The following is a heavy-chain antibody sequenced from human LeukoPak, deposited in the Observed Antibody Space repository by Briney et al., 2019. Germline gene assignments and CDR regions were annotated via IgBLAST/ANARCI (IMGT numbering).Heavy chain of an antibody. Sequence: GRSLRLSCAASGFKFCNFGMHWVRQAPGKGLEWVAVIWYDGTNKYYADSVKGRFTISRDNSKNTLYLQMDSLRAEDTAVYYCARDRSSTYFDYWAQGTPVTVSS. V-gene: IGHV3-33*01. J-gene: IGHJ4*02. CDR3: ARDRSSTYFDY. D-gene: IGHD2-2*01. CDR1: GFKFCNFG. CDR2: IWYDGTNK.